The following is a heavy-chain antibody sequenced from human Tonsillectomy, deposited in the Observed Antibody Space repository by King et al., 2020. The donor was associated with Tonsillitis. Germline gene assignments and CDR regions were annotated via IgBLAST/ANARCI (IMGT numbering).Heavy chain of an antibody. CDR3: AKDRGYTYGYSWSYYYYGMDV. D-gene: IGHD5-18*01. CDR2: ISYDGNNK. Sequence: VQLVESGGRVVQPGRSLRLSCAASGFTFTIYGMHWVRQAPGKGLEWVAVISYDGNNKYYADSVKGRFTISRDNSKNTLYLQINSLRAEDTAVYYCAKDRGYTYGYSWSYYYYGMDVWGQGTTVTVSS. J-gene: IGHJ6*02. V-gene: IGHV3-30*18. CDR1: GFTFTIYG.